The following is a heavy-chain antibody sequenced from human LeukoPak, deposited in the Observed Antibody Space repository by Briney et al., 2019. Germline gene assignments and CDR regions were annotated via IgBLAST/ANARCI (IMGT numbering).Heavy chain of an antibody. D-gene: IGHD3-16*01. J-gene: IGHJ4*02. CDR1: GGSFSGYY. Sequence: PSETLSLTCAVYGGSFSGYYWSWIRQPPGKGLEWIGEINHSGSTNYNPSLKSRVTISVDTSKNQFSLKLSSVTAADTAVYNCARGRRGGVADYWGQGTLVTVSS. CDR3: ARGRRGGVADY. CDR2: INHSGST. V-gene: IGHV4-34*01.